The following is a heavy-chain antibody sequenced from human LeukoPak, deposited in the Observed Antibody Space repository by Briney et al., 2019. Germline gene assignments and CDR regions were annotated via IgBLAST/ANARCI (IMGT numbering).Heavy chain of an antibody. Sequence: GESLKISCKGSGYTFTSYWIAWVRQMPGKGLEWMGIIYPGDSDTRYSPSFQGQVTISADKSISTAYLQWSSLKASDTAMFYCARYSRISGTTESGWYFDLWGRGTLVTVSS. CDR1: GYTFTSYW. D-gene: IGHD1-20*01. CDR3: ARYSRISGTTESGWYFDL. CDR2: IYPGDSDT. V-gene: IGHV5-51*01. J-gene: IGHJ2*01.